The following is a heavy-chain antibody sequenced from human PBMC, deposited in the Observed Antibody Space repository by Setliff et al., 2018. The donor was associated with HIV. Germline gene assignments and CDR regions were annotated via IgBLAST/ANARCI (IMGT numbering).Heavy chain of an antibody. J-gene: IGHJ4*02. CDR2: ISAYDGNT. D-gene: IGHD3-3*01. CDR3: ARQIFWRDYYFDY. V-gene: IGHV1-18*01. Sequence: GASVKVSCKTSGYTFTNYGISWVRQAPGQRLEWMGWISAYDGNTNYAQKFQGRVTTTIDRSTSTDYMELRSLRSDDTAVYYCARQIFWRDYYFDYWGQGTLVTVSS. CDR1: GYTFTNYG.